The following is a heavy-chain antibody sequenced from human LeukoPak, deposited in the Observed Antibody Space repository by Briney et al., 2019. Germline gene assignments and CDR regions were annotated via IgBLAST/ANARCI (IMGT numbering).Heavy chain of an antibody. CDR2: IIPILGIA. D-gene: IGHD3-22*01. V-gene: IGHV1-69*04. CDR1: GGTFSSYA. J-gene: IGHJ4*02. CDR3: ARAGYYDSSGYLSDY. Sequence: GASVKVSCKASGGTFSSYAISWVRQAPGQGLEWMGRIIPILGIANYAQKFQGRVTITADKSTSTAYMELSSLRSEDTAVYYCARAGYYDSSGYLSDYWGQGTLVTVSS.